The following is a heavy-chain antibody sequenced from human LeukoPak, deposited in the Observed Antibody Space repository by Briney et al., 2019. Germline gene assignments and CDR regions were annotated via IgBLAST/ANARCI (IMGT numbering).Heavy chain of an antibody. V-gene: IGHV3-23*01. D-gene: IGHD2-15*01. CDR2: ISYSGGNT. J-gene: IGHJ5*02. Sequence: RTGGSLRLSCAASGFTFSDYAMNWVRQALGRGLEWVSTISYSGGNTYYADPVKGRFTISRDNSKNTLYLQMNSLRAEDTAIYYCAKARYCSGGTCPEWFDLWGQGTLVTVSS. CDR1: GFTFSDYA. CDR3: AKARYCSGGTCPEWFDL.